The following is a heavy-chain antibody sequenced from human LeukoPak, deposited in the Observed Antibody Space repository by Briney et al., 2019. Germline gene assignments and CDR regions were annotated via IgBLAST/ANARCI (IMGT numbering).Heavy chain of an antibody. V-gene: IGHV1-2*02. J-gene: IGHJ6*01. CDR1: GYTFTGHY. Sequence: ASVKVSCKASGYTFTGHYMHWVRQAPGQGLEWMGWINPNNGGTDYAQKLQGRVTMTRDTSISTAYMELSRLRSDDTAVYYCARDHVVVRGGYEDQYYCMDVWGQGTTVTVSS. CDR2: INPNNGGT. D-gene: IGHD2-2*01. CDR3: ARDHVVVRGGYEDQYYCMDV.